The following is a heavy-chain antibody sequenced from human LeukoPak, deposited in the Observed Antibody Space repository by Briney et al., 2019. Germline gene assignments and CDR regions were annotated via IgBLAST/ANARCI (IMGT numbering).Heavy chain of an antibody. D-gene: IGHD3-9*01. CDR2: ISSSSSYI. CDR1: GFTFSSYS. V-gene: IGHV3-21*01. J-gene: IGHJ5*02. Sequence: PGGSLRLSCAASGFTFSSYSMNWVRQAPGKGLEWVSSISSSSSYIYYADSVKGRFTISRDNAKNSLYLQMNSLRAEDTAVYYCARGIPPYYDILTGYYFDPWGQGTLVTVSS. CDR3: ARGIPPYYDILTGYYFDP.